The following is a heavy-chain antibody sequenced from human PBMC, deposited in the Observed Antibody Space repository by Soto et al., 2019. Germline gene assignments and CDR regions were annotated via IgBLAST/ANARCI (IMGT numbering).Heavy chain of an antibody. Sequence: EASVKVSCKASGGTFSSYAISWVRQAPGQGLEWMGGIIPIFGTANYAQKFQGRVTITADESTSTAYMELSSLRSEDTAVYYCAGRHDYYDSSGYYPHFDYWRQGTLATVSS. CDR3: AGRHDYYDSSGYYPHFDY. V-gene: IGHV1-69*13. CDR2: IIPIFGTA. J-gene: IGHJ4*02. CDR1: GGTFSSYA. D-gene: IGHD3-22*01.